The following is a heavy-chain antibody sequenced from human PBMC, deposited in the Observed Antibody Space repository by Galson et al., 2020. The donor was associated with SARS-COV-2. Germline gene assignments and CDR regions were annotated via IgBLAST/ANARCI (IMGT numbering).Heavy chain of an antibody. Sequence: GESLKISCTASGFTFSSYWMHWVRQVPGKGLVWVSRINSEGNITSYADSVKGRFTISRDNAKNTLYLQMNSLRAEDTAVYYCTATRAYWGQGTLVTVSS. J-gene: IGHJ4*02. CDR2: INSEGNIT. CDR3: TATRAY. CDR1: GFTFSSYW. D-gene: IGHD1-26*01. V-gene: IGHV3-74*01.